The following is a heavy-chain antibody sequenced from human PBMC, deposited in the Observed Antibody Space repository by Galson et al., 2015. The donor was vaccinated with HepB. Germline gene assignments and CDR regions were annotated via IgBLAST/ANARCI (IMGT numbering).Heavy chain of an antibody. D-gene: IGHD1-26*01. Sequence: SLRLSCAASGFTFSSYVMTWVRQVPGMGLEWVSSISSSGGSTYYADSVKGRFTISRDNSKNTLWLQMDSLRAEDTAVYYCARRGAVGATRDYFFDFWGQGTLVTVSS. CDR1: GFTFSSYV. V-gene: IGHV3-23*01. CDR2: ISSSGGST. J-gene: IGHJ4*02. CDR3: ARRGAVGATRDYFFDF.